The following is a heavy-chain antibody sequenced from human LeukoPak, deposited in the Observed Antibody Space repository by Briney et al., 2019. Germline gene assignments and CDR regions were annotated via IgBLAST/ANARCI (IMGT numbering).Heavy chain of an antibody. D-gene: IGHD6-13*01. Sequence: PSETLSLTCTVSGGSISSYYWSWIRQPPGKGLEWIGYIYYSGSTNYNPSLESRVTMSVDTSKNQLSLKLSSVTAADTAVYYCARDVLAAAGTWDYWGQGTLVTVSS. CDR1: GGSISSYY. J-gene: IGHJ4*02. CDR2: IYYSGST. V-gene: IGHV4-59*12. CDR3: ARDVLAAAGTWDY.